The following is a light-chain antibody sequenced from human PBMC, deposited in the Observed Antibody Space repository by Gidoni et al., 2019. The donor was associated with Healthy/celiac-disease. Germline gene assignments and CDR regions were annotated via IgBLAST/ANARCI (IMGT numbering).Light chain of an antibody. CDR2: DAS. CDR3: QQYDNLPLT. Sequence: DIQMTQSPSSLSASVGDRVTITRQASQDISNYVNWYQQKPGKAPKLLIYDASHVETGVPPRFSGSGSGREFTFAISSLQTEDIATYYGQQYDNLPLTFGPGTKVDIK. V-gene: IGKV1-33*01. J-gene: IGKJ3*01. CDR1: QDISNY.